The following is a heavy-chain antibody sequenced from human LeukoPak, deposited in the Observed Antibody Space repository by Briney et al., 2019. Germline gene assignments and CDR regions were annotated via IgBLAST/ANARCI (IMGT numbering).Heavy chain of an antibody. V-gene: IGHV3-48*01. Sequence: GGSLRLSCAASGFTFSSYSMNWVRQAPGKGLEWVSYISSSRSTIYYADSVKGRFTISRDNAKNSLYLQMNSLRAEDTAVYYCARDEVVPAASYAFDIWGQGTMVTVSS. CDR3: ARDEVVPAASYAFDI. J-gene: IGHJ3*02. CDR2: ISSSRSTI. D-gene: IGHD2-2*01. CDR1: GFTFSSYS.